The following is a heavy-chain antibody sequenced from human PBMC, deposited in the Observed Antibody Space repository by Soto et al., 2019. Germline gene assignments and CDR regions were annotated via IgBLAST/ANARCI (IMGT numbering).Heavy chain of an antibody. CDR3: ARHIGVTGTRRFDY. J-gene: IGHJ4*02. D-gene: IGHD6-19*01. CDR1: GGSISDNNW. CDR2: IYHRGTT. V-gene: IGHV4-4*02. Sequence: QVQLQESGPGLVKPSGTLSLTCAVSGGSISDNNWWSWVRQPPGKGREWIGEIYHRGTTNYRPSLRSRVTISMDKSKNQISLTLDSVTAADSAAYYCARHIGVTGTRRFDYWGQGILVTVSP.